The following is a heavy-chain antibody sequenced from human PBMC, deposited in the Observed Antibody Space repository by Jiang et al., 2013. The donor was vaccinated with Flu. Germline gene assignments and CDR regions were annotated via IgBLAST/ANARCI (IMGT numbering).Heavy chain of an antibody. CDR2: IRSNFNHGTT. V-gene: IGHV3-49*02. Sequence: IRSNFNHGTTEYAASVKGRFTISRDDSKSIAYLQMSSLRTEDTAVYFCTRDLVRDIIMIAATYFDSWGQGTLVTVSS. J-gene: IGHJ4*02. D-gene: IGHD3-10*01. CDR3: TRDLVRDIIMIAATYFDS.